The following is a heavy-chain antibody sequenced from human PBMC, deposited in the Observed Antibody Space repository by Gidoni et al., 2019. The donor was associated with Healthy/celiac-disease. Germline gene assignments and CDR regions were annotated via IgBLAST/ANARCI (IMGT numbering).Heavy chain of an antibody. J-gene: IGHJ6*02. CDR1: GFTFSSYW. Sequence: EVQLVESGGGLVQPGGSLRLSCAASGFTFSSYWMHWVRQAPGKGLVWVSRINSDGSSTSYADSVKGRFTISRDNAKNTLYLQMNSLRAEDTAVYYCARETSSGYYYYGMDVWGQGTTVTVSS. D-gene: IGHD2-15*01. CDR2: INSDGSST. V-gene: IGHV3-74*01. CDR3: ARETSSGYYYYGMDV.